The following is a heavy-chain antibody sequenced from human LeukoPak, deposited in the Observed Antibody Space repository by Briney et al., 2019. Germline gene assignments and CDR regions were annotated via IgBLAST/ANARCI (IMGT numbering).Heavy chain of an antibody. CDR1: GYTFTGYY. Sequence: GASVKVSCKASGYTFTGYYMHWVRQAPEQGLEWMGWINPNSGGTSYAQKFQGRVTMTRDTSISTAYMELSRLRSDDTAVYYCSWAPDRYYYYGMDVWGQGTTVTVSS. J-gene: IGHJ6*02. V-gene: IGHV1-2*02. CDR3: SWAPDRYYYYGMDV. CDR2: INPNSGGT.